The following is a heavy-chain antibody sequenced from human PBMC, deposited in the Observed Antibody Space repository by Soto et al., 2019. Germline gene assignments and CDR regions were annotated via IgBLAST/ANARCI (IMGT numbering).Heavy chain of an antibody. J-gene: IGHJ4*02. Sequence: ASVKVSCKASGYTFTSYDINWVRQATGQGLEWMGWMNPNSGNTGYAQKFQGRVTMTRNTSISTAYMELSSLRSEDTAVYYCATRAGYDFWSGSSPHYYFDYWGQGTLVTVSS. V-gene: IGHV1-8*01. CDR2: MNPNSGNT. D-gene: IGHD3-3*01. CDR1: GYTFTSYD. CDR3: ATRAGYDFWSGSSPHYYFDY.